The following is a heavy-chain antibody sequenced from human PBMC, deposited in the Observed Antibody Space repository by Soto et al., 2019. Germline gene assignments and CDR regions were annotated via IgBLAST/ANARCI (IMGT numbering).Heavy chain of an antibody. CDR3: APDPWANYYDSSRPFDY. D-gene: IGHD3-22*01. Sequence: AVKVSCKTSGYTFISHGISWVRQAPGQGLEWMGIINPSGGSTNYAQKFQERVTITRDMSTSTAYMELSSLRSEDTAVYYCAPDPWANYYDSSRPFDYWGQGTLVTTYS. CDR2: INPSGGST. V-gene: IGHV1-46*01. J-gene: IGHJ4*02. CDR1: GYTFISHG.